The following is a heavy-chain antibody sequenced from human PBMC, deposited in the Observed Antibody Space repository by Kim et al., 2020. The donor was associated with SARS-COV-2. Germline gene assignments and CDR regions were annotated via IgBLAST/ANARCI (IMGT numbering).Heavy chain of an antibody. J-gene: IGHJ5*02. D-gene: IGHD3-3*01. CDR1: GYTFTSYD. Sequence: ASVKVSCKASGYTFTSYDINWVRQATGQGLEWMGWMNPNSGNTGYAQKFQGRVTMTRNTSISTAYMELSSLRSEDTAVYYCARAQTLRVITIFGVVILSNWFDPWGQGTLVTVSS. CDR3: ARAQTLRVITIFGVVILSNWFDP. V-gene: IGHV1-8*01. CDR2: MNPNSGNT.